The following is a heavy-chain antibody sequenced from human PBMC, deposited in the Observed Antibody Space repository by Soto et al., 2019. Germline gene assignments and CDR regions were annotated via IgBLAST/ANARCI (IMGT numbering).Heavy chain of an antibody. CDR3: ARVFLAAARRWNVFWGYFDY. CDR1: GGSFSGYY. Sequence: QVQLQQWGAGLLKPSETLSLTCAVYGGSFSGYYWSWIRQPPGKGLGWIGEINHSGSTNYNPSLKSRVTISVDTSKNQFSLKLSSVTAADTAVYYCARVFLAAARRWNVFWGYFDYWGQGTLVTVSS. D-gene: IGHD6-6*01. CDR2: INHSGST. V-gene: IGHV4-34*01. J-gene: IGHJ4*02.